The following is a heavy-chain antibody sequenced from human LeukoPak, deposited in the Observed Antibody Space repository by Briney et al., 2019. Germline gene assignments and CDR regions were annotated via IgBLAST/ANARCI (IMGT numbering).Heavy chain of an antibody. Sequence: SGTLSLTCAVSGGSISSSNWWSWIRQPPGKGLEWIGDIYYSGSIKYNPSLKSRVTMSVDTSKNQFSLKLSSVTAADTAIYYCARENPSGYYNRPIDYWGQGTLVTVSS. V-gene: IGHV4-4*02. D-gene: IGHD3-22*01. CDR1: GGSISSSNW. J-gene: IGHJ4*02. CDR2: IYYSGSI. CDR3: ARENPSGYYNRPIDY.